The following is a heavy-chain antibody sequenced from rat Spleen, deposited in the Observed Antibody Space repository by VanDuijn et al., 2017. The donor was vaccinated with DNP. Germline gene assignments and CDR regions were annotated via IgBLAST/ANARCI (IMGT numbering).Heavy chain of an antibody. V-gene: IGHV5-7*01. CDR3: AKDWDGGYAMDA. Sequence: EVRLVESGGGLVQPGRSLKLSCAASGFTFSDYNMAWVRQAPKKGLEWVASIKTDGSSAYYPDSVRGRFTISRDNAKNTVYLQMSSLKSEDSATYYCAKDWDGGYAMDAWGQGTSVTVSS. J-gene: IGHJ4*01. D-gene: IGHD1-11*01. CDR2: IKTDGSSA. CDR1: GFTFSDYN.